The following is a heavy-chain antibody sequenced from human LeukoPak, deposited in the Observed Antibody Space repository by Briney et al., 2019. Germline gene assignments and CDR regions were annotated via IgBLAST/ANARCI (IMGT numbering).Heavy chain of an antibody. J-gene: IGHJ5*02. V-gene: IGHV1-2*02. D-gene: IGHD2-15*01. CDR2: INPNSGGT. CDR3: ARGYGEIVVVVAATNTMFDP. CDR1: GYTFTGYY. Sequence: ASVKVSCKASGYTFTGYYMHWVRQAPGQGLEWMGWINPNSGGTNYAQKFQGRVTMTRDTSISTAYMELSRLRSGDTAVYYCARGYGEIVVVVAATNTMFDPWGQGTLVTVSS.